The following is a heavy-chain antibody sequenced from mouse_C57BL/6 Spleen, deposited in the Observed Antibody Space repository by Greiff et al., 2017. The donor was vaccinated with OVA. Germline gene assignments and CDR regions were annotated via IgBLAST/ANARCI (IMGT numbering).Heavy chain of an antibody. CDR3: ARGYSNYFDY. D-gene: IGHD2-5*01. Sequence: QVQLQQPGAELVKPGASVKLSCKASGYTFTSYWMQWVKQRPGQGLEWIGEIDPSDSYTNYNQKFKGKATLTVDTSSSTAYKQLSSLTSEDSAVYYCARGYSNYFDYWGKGTTLTVSS. CDR2: IDPSDSYT. J-gene: IGHJ2*01. V-gene: IGHV1-50*01. CDR1: GYTFTSYW.